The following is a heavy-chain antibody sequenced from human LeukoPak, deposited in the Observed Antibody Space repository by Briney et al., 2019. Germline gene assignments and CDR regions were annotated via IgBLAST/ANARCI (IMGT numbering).Heavy chain of an antibody. Sequence: GGSLRLSCAASGFTFSTYAMHWVRQTPGKGLEYVSAISTNGGGTYYANSVKGRFTISRDNSKNTLYLQMGSLRAEDMAVYYCARYCSGVSCYSGYDYWGQGSLVTVSS. CDR3: ARYCSGVSCYSGYDY. CDR1: GFTFSTYA. V-gene: IGHV3-64*01. CDR2: ISTNGGGT. D-gene: IGHD2-15*01. J-gene: IGHJ4*02.